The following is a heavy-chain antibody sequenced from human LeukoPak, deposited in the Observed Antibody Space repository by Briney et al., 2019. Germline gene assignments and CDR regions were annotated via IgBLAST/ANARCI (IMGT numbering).Heavy chain of an antibody. V-gene: IGHV3-30*18. Sequence: PGGSLRHSCAASGFTFSSYGMHWVRQAPGKGLEWVAVISYDGSNKYYADSVKGRFTISRDNSKNTLYLQMNSLRAEDTAVYYCAKEGSGYYFDYWGQGTLVTVFS. CDR2: ISYDGSNK. D-gene: IGHD3-10*01. J-gene: IGHJ4*02. CDR3: AKEGSGYYFDY. CDR1: GFTFSSYG.